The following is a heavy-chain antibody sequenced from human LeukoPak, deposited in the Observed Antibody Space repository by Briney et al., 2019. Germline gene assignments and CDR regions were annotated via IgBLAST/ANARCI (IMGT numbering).Heavy chain of an antibody. J-gene: IGHJ4*02. CDR3: ARDVGVYDSSGYYYFDY. CDR2: ISSSSTYI. CDR1: GFTFSAYS. Sequence: GGSLRLSCAASGFTFSAYSMNWVRQAPGKGLEWVSSISSSSTYIYYADSVKGRFTISRDNAKNSLCLQMNSLRAEDTAVYYCARDVGVYDSSGYYYFDYWGQGTLVAVSS. D-gene: IGHD3-22*01. V-gene: IGHV3-21*01.